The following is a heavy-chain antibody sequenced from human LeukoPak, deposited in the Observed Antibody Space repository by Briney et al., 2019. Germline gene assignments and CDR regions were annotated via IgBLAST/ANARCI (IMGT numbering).Heavy chain of an antibody. CDR2: VNPDSGGT. V-gene: IGHV1-2*02. D-gene: IGHD4-23*01. CDR3: ARDNYGGNWYFDL. Sequence: ASVKVSCKASGYPFTGYYLHWVRQAPGQGPEWMGWVNPDSGGTNYAQNFQGRVTMTRDTSISTAYMELSSLRSDDTAVYYCARDNYGGNWYFDLWGRGTLVTVSS. CDR1: GYPFTGYY. J-gene: IGHJ2*01.